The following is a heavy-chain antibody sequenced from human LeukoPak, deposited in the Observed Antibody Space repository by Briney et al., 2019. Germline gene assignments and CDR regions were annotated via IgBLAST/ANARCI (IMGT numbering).Heavy chain of an antibody. CDR3: AKSPGSGWYYFDY. CDR1: GLTFSSYA. D-gene: IGHD6-19*01. J-gene: IGHJ4*02. Sequence: QPGRSLRLSCAASGLTFSSYAMHWVRQAPGKGLEWVAVISYDGSNKYYADSVRGRFTISRDNSKNTLYLQMNSLRAEDTVVYYCAKSPGSGWYYFDYWGQGTLVTVSS. V-gene: IGHV3-30*18. CDR2: ISYDGSNK.